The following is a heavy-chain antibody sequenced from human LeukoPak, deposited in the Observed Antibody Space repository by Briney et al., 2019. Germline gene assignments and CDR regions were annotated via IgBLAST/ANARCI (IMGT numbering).Heavy chain of an antibody. V-gene: IGHV1-2*02. CDR1: GYTFTGYY. CDR2: INPNSGGT. CDR3: ARVDTRSSSSSLLGY. D-gene: IGHD6-6*01. J-gene: IGHJ4*02. Sequence: ASVKVSCKASGYTFTGYYMHWVRQAPGQGLEWMGWINPNSGGTNYAQKFQGRVTMTRDTSISTAYMELSRLRSDDTAVYYCARVDTRSSSSSLLGYWGQGTLVTVSS.